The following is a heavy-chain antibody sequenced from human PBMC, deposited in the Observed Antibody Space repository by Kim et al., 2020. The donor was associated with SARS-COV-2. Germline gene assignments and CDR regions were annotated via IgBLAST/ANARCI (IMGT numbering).Heavy chain of an antibody. CDR1: GYTFTSYY. V-gene: IGHV1-46*01. J-gene: IGHJ4*02. Sequence: ASVKVSCKASGYTFTSYYMHWVRQAPGQGLEWMGIINPSGGSTSYAQKFQGRVTMTRDTSTSTVYMELSSLRSEDTAVYYCARDHRLRYFDWLPLGYWGQGTLVTVSS. D-gene: IGHD3-9*01. CDR3: ARDHRLRYFDWLPLGY. CDR2: INPSGGST.